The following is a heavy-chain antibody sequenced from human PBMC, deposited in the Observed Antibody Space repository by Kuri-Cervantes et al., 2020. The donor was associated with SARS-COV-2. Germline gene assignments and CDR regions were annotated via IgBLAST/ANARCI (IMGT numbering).Heavy chain of an antibody. V-gene: IGHV4-59*05. J-gene: IGHJ5*02. Sequence: GSLRLSCTVSGGSISSYYWSWIRQPAGKGLEWIGRIYYSGSTYYNPSLKSRVTISVDTSKNQFSLKLSSVTAADTAVYYCARQNWGFDWFDPWGQGTLVTVSS. CDR2: IYYSGST. CDR3: ARQNWGFDWFDP. CDR1: GGSISSYY. D-gene: IGHD7-27*01.